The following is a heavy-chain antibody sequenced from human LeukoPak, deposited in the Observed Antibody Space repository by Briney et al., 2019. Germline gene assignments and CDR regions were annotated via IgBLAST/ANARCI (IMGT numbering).Heavy chain of an antibody. Sequence: SETLSLTCAVSGGSISSGGYSWSWIRQPPGKGLEWIGYIYYSGSTNYNPSLKSRVTISVDTSKNQFSLKLSSVTAADTAVYYCARSRGIAASLYYFDYWGQGTLVTVSS. V-gene: IGHV4-61*08. CDR3: ARSRGIAASLYYFDY. CDR1: GGSISSGGYS. D-gene: IGHD6-13*01. J-gene: IGHJ4*02. CDR2: IYYSGST.